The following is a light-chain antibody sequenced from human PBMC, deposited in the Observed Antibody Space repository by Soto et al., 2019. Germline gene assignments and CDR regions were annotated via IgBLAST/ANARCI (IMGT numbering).Light chain of an antibody. J-gene: IGKJ4*01. CDR1: QSISYW. V-gene: IGKV1-5*01. Sequence: DLQMTQSPSTLSASLGDRVTITCRASQSISYWLAWYQQKLGKAPRLLIYDASSLESGVPSRFSGSRSGTEFTLTISGLQPDDFATYYCQQYQIYSLTFGGGTKVEIK. CDR3: QQYQIYSLT. CDR2: DAS.